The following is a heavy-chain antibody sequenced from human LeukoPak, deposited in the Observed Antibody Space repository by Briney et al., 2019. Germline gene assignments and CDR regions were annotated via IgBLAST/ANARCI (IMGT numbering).Heavy chain of an antibody. J-gene: IGHJ3*02. D-gene: IGHD4-23*01. CDR1: GGSISSGGYY. CDR3: ARYDYGGGYDAFDI. Sequence: PSETLSLTCTVSGGSISSGGYYWSWIRQHPGKGLEWIGYIYYSGCTYYNPSLKSRVTISVDTSKNQFSLKLSSVTAADTAVYYCARYDYGGGYDAFDIWGQGTMVTVSS. V-gene: IGHV4-31*03. CDR2: IYYSGCT.